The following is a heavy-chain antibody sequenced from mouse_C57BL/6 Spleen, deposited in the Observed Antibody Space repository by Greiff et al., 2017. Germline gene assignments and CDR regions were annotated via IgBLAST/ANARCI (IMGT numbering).Heavy chain of an antibody. CDR3: ARLSERGYYFDY. J-gene: IGHJ2*01. CDR1: GYTFTSYW. V-gene: IGHV1-52*01. Sequence: VQLKQPGAELVRPGSSVKMSCKASGYTFTSYWMHWVKQRPIKGLEWIGNIDPSDSETHYNQKFKDKATLTVDNSSSTAYMQLSSLTSEDSAVYYCARLSERGYYFDYWGQGTTLTVSS. CDR2: IDPSDSET.